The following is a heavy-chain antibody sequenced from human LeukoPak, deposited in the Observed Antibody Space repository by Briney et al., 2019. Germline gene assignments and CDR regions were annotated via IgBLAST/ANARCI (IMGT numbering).Heavy chain of an antibody. V-gene: IGHV4-59*08. J-gene: IGHJ4*02. CDR2: IFYTGST. D-gene: IGHD3-10*01. CDR3: ARQLRGAYYYFDY. Sequence: PSETLSLTCTVSGGSITSNYWSWIRQPPGKGLEWIGYIFYTGSTNYNPSLKSQVTISVDTSKNQFSLNLSSVTAADTAIYYCARQLRGAYYYFDYWGQGTLVTVSS. CDR1: GGSITSNY.